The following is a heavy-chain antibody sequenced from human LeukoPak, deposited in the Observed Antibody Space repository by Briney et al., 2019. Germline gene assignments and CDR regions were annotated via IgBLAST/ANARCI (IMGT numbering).Heavy chain of an antibody. J-gene: IGHJ4*02. CDR1: GFTFSSYS. V-gene: IGHV3-48*04. CDR3: ARGYWYSSGWYRGGGL. D-gene: IGHD6-19*01. Sequence: PGGSLRLSCAASGFTFSSYSMNWVRQAPGKGLEWVSYISSSSSTIYYADSVKGRFTISRDNAKHSLYLQMNSLRAEDTAVYYCARGYWYSSGWYRGGGLWGQGTLVTVSS. CDR2: ISSSSSTI.